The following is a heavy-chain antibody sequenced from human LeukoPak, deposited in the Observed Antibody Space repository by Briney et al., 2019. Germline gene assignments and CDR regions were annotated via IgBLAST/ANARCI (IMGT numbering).Heavy chain of an antibody. J-gene: IGHJ4*02. CDR2: IYPGDSDT. CDR3: ARRKGGESGGRMFDY. D-gene: IGHD6-19*01. Sequence: GESLKISCKASGYTSTNYWIGWVRQMPGKGLEWVGIIYPGDSDTRYSPSFQGLVTISADKSITTAYLQWSSLRASDTAMYYCARRKGGESGGRMFDYWGQGTLVTVPS. V-gene: IGHV5-51*01. CDR1: GYTSTNYW.